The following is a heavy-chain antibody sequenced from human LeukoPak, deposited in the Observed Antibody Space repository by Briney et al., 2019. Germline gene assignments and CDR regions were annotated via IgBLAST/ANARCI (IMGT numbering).Heavy chain of an antibody. J-gene: IGHJ4*02. CDR2: IYTSGST. V-gene: IGHV4-4*09. Sequence: SETLSLTCTVSGGSISSYYWSWIRQPPGKGLEWIGYIYTSGSTNYNPSLKSRVTISVDTSKNQFSLKLSSVTGADTAVYYCARQGHDYGGNPRPFDYWGQGTLVTVSS. D-gene: IGHD4-23*01. CDR3: ARQGHDYGGNPRPFDY. CDR1: GGSISSYY.